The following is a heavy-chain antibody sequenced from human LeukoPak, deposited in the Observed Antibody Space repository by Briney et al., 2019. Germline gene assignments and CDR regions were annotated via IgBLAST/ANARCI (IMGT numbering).Heavy chain of an antibody. V-gene: IGHV1-69*13. CDR3: ASMYYYDSSGLFDY. CDR1: GGTFSSYA. CDR2: IIPIFGTA. J-gene: IGHJ4*02. Sequence: ASVKVSCKASGGTFSSYAISWVRQAPGQGLEWMGGIIPIFGTANYAQKFQGRVTITADESTSTAYMELSSLRSEDTAVYYCASMYYYDSSGLFDYWGQGTLVTVSS. D-gene: IGHD3-22*01.